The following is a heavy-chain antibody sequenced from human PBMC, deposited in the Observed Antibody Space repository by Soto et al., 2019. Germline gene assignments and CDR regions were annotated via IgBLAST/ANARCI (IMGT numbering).Heavy chain of an antibody. V-gene: IGHV1-69*06. J-gene: IGHJ3*02. CDR1: GGTLSDHG. CDR3: ARGVYGSGNYYTGPSAFDI. Sequence: QVQLEQSGAEGKKPGSSVKISCKASGGTLSDHGVSWLRQAPGQGLEWLGGTIPVFNTAKYAPKFQGRVTIAADKSTNIAYMELGSLRSDDTAFYYCARGVYGSGNYYTGPSAFDIWGQGTLVIVSS. D-gene: IGHD3-10*01. CDR2: TIPVFNTA.